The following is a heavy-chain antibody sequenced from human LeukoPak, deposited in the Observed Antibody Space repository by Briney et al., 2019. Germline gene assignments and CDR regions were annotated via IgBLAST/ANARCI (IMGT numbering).Heavy chain of an antibody. J-gene: IGHJ4*02. CDR2: IYHSGST. Sequence: SETLSLTCTVSAYSISSGYYWGWIRQPPGKGLEWIGSIYHSGSTYYNPSLKSRVTISVATSKNQFSLKLSSVTAADTAVYYCAERRDSSGYSFDYWGQGTLVTVSS. D-gene: IGHD3-22*01. CDR1: AYSISSGYY. V-gene: IGHV4-38-2*02. CDR3: AERRDSSGYSFDY.